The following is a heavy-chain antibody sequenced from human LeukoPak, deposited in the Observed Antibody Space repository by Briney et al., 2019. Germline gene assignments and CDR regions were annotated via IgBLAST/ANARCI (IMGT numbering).Heavy chain of an antibody. Sequence: PGGSLRLSCAASGSTFSNYWMNWVRQAPGKGLEWVANIKQDGSEKYYVDSVKGRFTISRDNAKNSLYLQMNSLRAEDPAVYYCAGGSGWSFDYWGQGTLVTVSS. CDR1: GSTFSNYW. D-gene: IGHD6-19*01. J-gene: IGHJ4*02. V-gene: IGHV3-7*01. CDR3: AGGSGWSFDY. CDR2: IKQDGSEK.